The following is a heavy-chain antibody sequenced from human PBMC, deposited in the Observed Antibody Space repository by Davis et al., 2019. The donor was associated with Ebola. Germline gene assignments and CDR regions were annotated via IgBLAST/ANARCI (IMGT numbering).Heavy chain of an antibody. CDR3: ARQVSDFLWGSYRYLDY. J-gene: IGHJ4*02. D-gene: IGHD3-16*02. Sequence: GESLKISCTASGFSFSTYAMHWVRQAPGKGLEWLALIAYDGAIKYYSNSVMGRFIISRDNAKNSVSLQMSSLRGDDTAVYYCARQVSDFLWGSYRYLDYWGQGTPVTVSS. CDR2: IAYDGAIK. V-gene: IGHV3-30-3*01. CDR1: GFSFSTYA.